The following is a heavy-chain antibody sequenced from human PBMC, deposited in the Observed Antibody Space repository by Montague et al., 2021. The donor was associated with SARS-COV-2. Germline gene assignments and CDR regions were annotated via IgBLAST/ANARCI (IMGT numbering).Heavy chain of an antibody. Sequence: PALVKPTQTLTLTCTVSGFSLTSSGEGVGWIRQPPGKALEWLALIYWDVDKRYSPSLKNRLVVTNDSAKNQVVLTVINMDPADTSTYYCAHISKLARVRWFDPWGQGTLVTVSS. D-gene: IGHD3-16*02. J-gene: IGHJ5*02. V-gene: IGHV2-5*02. CDR1: GFSLTSSGEG. CDR3: AHISKLARVRWFDP. CDR2: IYWDVDK.